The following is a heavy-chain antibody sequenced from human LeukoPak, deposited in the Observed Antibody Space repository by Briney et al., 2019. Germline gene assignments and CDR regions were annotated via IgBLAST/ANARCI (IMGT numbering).Heavy chain of an antibody. CDR2: INTNTGNP. D-gene: IGHD2-2*02. J-gene: IGHJ6*02. Sequence: ASVKVSCKASGYTFTSYAMNWVRQAPGQGLEWMGWINTNTGNPTYAQGFTGRFVFSLDTSVSTAYLQISSLKAEDTAVYYCARDRGPSYCSSTSCYTWHYYYGMDVWGQGTTVTVSS. CDR1: GYTFTSYA. CDR3: ARDRGPSYCSSTSCYTWHYYYGMDV. V-gene: IGHV7-4-1*02.